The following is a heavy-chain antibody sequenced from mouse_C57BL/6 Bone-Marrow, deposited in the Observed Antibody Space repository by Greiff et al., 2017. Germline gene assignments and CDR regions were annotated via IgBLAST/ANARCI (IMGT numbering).Heavy chain of an antibody. CDR3: TIPYYYGSSYGY. CDR2: IDPETGGT. D-gene: IGHD1-1*01. CDR1: GYTFTDYE. Sequence: VQLQQSGAELVRPGASVTLSCKASGYTFTDYEMHWVKQTPVHGLEWIGAIDPETGGTAYNQKFKGKAILTADKSSSTAYMELRSLTSEDSAVYYCTIPYYYGSSYGYWGQGTTLTVSS. V-gene: IGHV1-15*01. J-gene: IGHJ2*01.